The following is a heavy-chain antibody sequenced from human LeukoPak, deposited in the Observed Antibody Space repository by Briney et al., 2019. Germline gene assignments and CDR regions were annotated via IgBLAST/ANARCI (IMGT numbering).Heavy chain of an antibody. D-gene: IGHD1-26*01. CDR3: ARGGGTIQKWEPFDY. CDR2: INAGNGNT. Sequence: ASVKVSCKASGYTFTSYAMHWVRQAPGQRLEWMGWINAGNGNTKYSQEFQGRVTITRDTSASTAYMELSSLRSEDMAVYYCARGGGTIQKWEPFDYWGQGTLVTVSS. J-gene: IGHJ4*02. CDR1: GYTFTSYA. V-gene: IGHV1-3*03.